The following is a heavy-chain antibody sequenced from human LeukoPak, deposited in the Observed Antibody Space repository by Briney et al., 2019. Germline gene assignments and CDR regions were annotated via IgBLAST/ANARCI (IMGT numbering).Heavy chain of an antibody. Sequence: SETLSLTCTVSGGSISSSSYYWSWIRQPPGKGLEWIGEINHSGSTNYNPSLKSRVTISVDTSKNQFSLKLSSVTAADTAVYYCARQNFGVVHYWGQGTLVTVSS. V-gene: IGHV4-39*01. D-gene: IGHD3-3*01. CDR3: ARQNFGVVHY. CDR1: GGSISSSSYY. J-gene: IGHJ4*02. CDR2: INHSGST.